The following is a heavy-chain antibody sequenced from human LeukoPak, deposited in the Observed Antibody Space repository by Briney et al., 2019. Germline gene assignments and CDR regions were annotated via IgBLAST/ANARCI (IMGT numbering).Heavy chain of an antibody. CDR1: GGSISSGSYY. CDR2: IYTSGST. CDR3: ARSNYDFWSGYYFSYFDY. J-gene: IGHJ4*02. V-gene: IGHV4-61*02. D-gene: IGHD3-3*01. Sequence: KPSETLSLTCTVSGGSISSGSYYWSWIRQPAGKGLEWIGRIYTSGSTNYNPSLKSRVTISVDTSKNQFSLRLSSVTAADTAVYYCARSNYDFWSGYYFSYFDYWGQGTLVTVSS.